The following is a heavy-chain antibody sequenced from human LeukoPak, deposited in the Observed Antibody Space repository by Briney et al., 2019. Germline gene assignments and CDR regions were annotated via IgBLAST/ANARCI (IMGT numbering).Heavy chain of an antibody. J-gene: IGHJ3*02. CDR3: ARERDSSGFYDAFDI. D-gene: IGHD6-19*01. Sequence: SETLSLTCTVSGGSTSSYYWSWIRQPAGKGLEWIGRIYTSGSTNYNPSLKSRVTMSVDTSKNQFSLKLSSVTAADTAVYYCARERDSSGFYDAFDIWGQGTMVTVSS. CDR2: IYTSGST. V-gene: IGHV4-4*07. CDR1: GGSTSSYY.